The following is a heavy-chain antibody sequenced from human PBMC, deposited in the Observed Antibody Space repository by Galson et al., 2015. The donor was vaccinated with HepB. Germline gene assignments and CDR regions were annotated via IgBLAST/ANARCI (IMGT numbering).Heavy chain of an antibody. CDR2: IYPGDSDT. V-gene: IGHV5-51*01. J-gene: IGHJ3*02. CDR3: ARQPSPYCSGGSCYSFAFDI. Sequence: QSGAEVKKPGESQKISCKGSGYSFTSYWIGWVRQMPGKGLEWMGIIYPGDSDTRYSPSFQGQVTISADKSISTAYLQWSSLKASDTAMYYCARQPSPYCSGGSCYSFAFDIWGQGTMVTVSS. CDR1: GYSFTSYW. D-gene: IGHD2-15*01.